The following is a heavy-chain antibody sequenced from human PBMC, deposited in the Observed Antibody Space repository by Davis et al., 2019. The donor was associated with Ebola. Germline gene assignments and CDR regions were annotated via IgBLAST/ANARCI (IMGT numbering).Heavy chain of an antibody. V-gene: IGHV4-61*01. Sequence: SETLSLTCTVSGGSVSSGSYYWSWIRQPPGKGLEWIGYIYYSGSTNYNPSLKSRVTISVDTSKKQFSLKLSSVTAADTAVYYCARGPARPCWFDPWGQGTLVTVSS. CDR3: ARGPARPCWFDP. D-gene: IGHD6-6*01. CDR1: GGSVSSGSYY. J-gene: IGHJ5*02. CDR2: IYYSGST.